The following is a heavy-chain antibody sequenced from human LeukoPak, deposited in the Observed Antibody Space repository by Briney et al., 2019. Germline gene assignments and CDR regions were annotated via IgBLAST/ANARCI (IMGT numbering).Heavy chain of an antibody. Sequence: GGSLRLSRAASGFTFSSYEMNWVRQAPGKGLEWVSYISSSGSTIYYADSVKGRFTISRDNAKNSLYLQMNSLRAEDTAVYYCARLDCSSTSCYDYWGQGTLVTVSS. CDR3: ARLDCSSTSCYDY. J-gene: IGHJ4*02. CDR1: GFTFSSYE. V-gene: IGHV3-48*03. CDR2: ISSSGSTI. D-gene: IGHD2-2*01.